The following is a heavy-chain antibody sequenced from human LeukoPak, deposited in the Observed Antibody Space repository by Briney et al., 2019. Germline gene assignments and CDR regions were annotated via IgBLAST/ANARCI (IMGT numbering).Heavy chain of an antibody. CDR2: IYYSGST. D-gene: IGHD3-9*01. V-gene: IGHV4-59*08. CDR1: GGSISSYY. Sequence: SETLSLTCTVSGGSISSYYWSWIRQPPGKGLEWIGYIYYSGSTNYYPSLKSRVTISVDTSKNQFSLKLSSVTAADTAVYYCARHSDPYYDILTGYYSGLSVGDWGQGTLVTVSS. J-gene: IGHJ4*02. CDR3: ARHSDPYYDILTGYYSGLSVGD.